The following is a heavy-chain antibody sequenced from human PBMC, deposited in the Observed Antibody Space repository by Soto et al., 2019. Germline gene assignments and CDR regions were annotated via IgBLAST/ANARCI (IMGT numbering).Heavy chain of an antibody. V-gene: IGHV4-34*01. D-gene: IGHD2-2*01. Sequence: NPSETLSLTCAVYGGSFSGYYWSWIRQPPGKGLEWIGEINHSGSTNYNPSLKSRVTISVDTSKNQFSLKLSSVTAADTAVYYCGRGETGYCSSTSCFLDWFDPWGQGTLVTVSS. CDR2: INHSGST. CDR3: GRGETGYCSSTSCFLDWFDP. CDR1: GGSFSGYY. J-gene: IGHJ5*02.